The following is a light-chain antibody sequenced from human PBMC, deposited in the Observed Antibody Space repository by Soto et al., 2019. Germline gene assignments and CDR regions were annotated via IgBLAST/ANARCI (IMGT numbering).Light chain of an antibody. Sequence: EIVMTQSPATLSVSPGERATLSCRASQSLTSNLAWYQQKPGQPPRLLIYGASSRATGIPARFSGSGSGTEFPLTISSLQSEDFAVYYCQQYNNWPRTFGQGTKVEI. CDR3: QQYNNWPRT. V-gene: IGKV3-15*01. J-gene: IGKJ1*01. CDR1: QSLTSN. CDR2: GAS.